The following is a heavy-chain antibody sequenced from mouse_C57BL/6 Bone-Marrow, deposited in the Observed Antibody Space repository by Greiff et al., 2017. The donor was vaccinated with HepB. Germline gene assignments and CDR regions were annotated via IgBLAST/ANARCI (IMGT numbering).Heavy chain of an antibody. Sequence: EVHLVESGGGLVKPGRSLKLSCAASGFTFSDYGMHWVRQAPEKGLEWVAYISSGSSTIYYADTVKGRFTISRDNAKNTLFLQMTSLRSEDTAMYYCARGIYYGNYFDYWGQGTTLTVSS. D-gene: IGHD2-1*01. J-gene: IGHJ2*01. V-gene: IGHV5-17*01. CDR1: GFTFSDYG. CDR2: ISSGSSTI. CDR3: ARGIYYGNYFDY.